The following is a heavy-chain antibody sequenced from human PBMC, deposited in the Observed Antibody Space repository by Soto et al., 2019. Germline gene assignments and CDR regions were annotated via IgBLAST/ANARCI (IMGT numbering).Heavy chain of an antibody. V-gene: IGHV4-39*01. CDR2: IYYSGST. CDR1: GGSISSSSDY. CDR3: ARHQSHSSSYVDP. Sequence: SETLSLTCTVSGGSISSSSDYWGWIRQPPGKGLEWIGSIYYSGSTYYNPSLKSRVTISVDTSKNQFSLKLSSVTAADTAVYYCARHQSHSSSYVDPWGQGTLVTVS. J-gene: IGHJ5*02. D-gene: IGHD6-13*01.